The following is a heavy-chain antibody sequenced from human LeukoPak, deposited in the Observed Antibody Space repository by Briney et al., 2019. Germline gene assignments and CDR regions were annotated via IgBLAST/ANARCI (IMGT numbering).Heavy chain of an antibody. V-gene: IGHV4-59*01. D-gene: IGHD6-13*01. CDR2: IYYSGST. CDR3: AREVSSSWYYFDY. J-gene: IGHJ4*02. CDR1: GGSISSYY. Sequence: SETLSLTCTVSGGSISSYYWSWIRQPPGKGLEWIGYIYYSGSTNYNPSLKSRVTISVDTSKNQFSLRLSSVTAADTAVYYCAREVSSSWYYFDYWGQGTLVTVSS.